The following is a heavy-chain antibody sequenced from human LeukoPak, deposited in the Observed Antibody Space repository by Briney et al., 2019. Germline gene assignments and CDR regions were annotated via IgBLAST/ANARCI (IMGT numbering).Heavy chain of an antibody. V-gene: IGHV3-48*03. CDR3: ARGWLQFDFDY. D-gene: IGHD5-24*01. CDR1: GFSFSSYE. J-gene: IGHJ4*02. Sequence: GGSLRLSCAASGFSFSSYEMNWVRQAPGKGLEWVSYISSSGSTIYYADSVKGRFTISRDNAKNSLYLQMNSLRAEDTAVYYCARGWLQFDFDYWGQGTLVTVSS. CDR2: ISSSGSTI.